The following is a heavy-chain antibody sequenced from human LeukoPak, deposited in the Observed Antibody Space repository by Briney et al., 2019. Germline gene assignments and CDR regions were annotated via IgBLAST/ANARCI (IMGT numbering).Heavy chain of an antibody. Sequence: GGSLRLSCAASGFTFSSYWMSWVRQAPGKGLEWVANIKQDGSEKYYVDSVKGRFTISRDNAKNSLYLQMNSLRAEDTAVYYCARVPYDYGDYFDYWGQGTLVTVSS. CDR2: IKQDGSEK. CDR3: ARVPYDYGDYFDY. CDR1: GFTFSSYW. D-gene: IGHD4-17*01. J-gene: IGHJ4*02. V-gene: IGHV3-7*01.